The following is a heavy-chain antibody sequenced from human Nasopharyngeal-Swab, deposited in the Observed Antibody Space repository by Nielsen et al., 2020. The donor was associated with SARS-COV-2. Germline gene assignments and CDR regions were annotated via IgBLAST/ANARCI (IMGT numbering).Heavy chain of an antibody. CDR2: TYYRSKWYN. CDR1: GDSVSSNSAA. CDR3: ARVLWFGEEGDYYYYMDV. D-gene: IGHD3-10*01. J-gene: IGHJ6*03. Sequence: SQTLSLTGAISGDSVSSNSAAWNWIRQSPSRGLEWLGRTYYRSKWYNDYAVSVKSRITISPDTSKNQFSLQLNSVTPEDTAVYYCARVLWFGEEGDYYYYMDVWGKGTTVTVSS. V-gene: IGHV6-1*01.